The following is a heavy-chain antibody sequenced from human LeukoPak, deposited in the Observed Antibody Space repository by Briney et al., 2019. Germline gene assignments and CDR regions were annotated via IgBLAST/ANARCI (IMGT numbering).Heavy chain of an antibody. CDR2: ISYDGSNK. J-gene: IGHJ6*02. V-gene: IGHV3-30-3*02. CDR3: AKLGIPRTYYYYGMDV. CDR1: GFTFSSYA. Sequence: GRSLRLSCAASGFTFSSYAMHWVRQAPGKGLEWVAVISYDGSNKYYADSVKGRFTISRDNSKNTLYLQMNSLRAEDTAAYYCAKLGIPRTYYYYGMDVWGQGTTVTVSS. D-gene: IGHD7-27*01.